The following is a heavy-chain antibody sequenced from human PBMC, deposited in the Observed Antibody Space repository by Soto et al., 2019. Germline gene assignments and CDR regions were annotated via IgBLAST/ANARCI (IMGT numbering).Heavy chain of an antibody. Sequence: EVQLVESGGGLVKPGGSLRLSCAASGFPFSSYSMNWVRQAPGKGLEWVSSISSSSSYIYYADSLKGRFTISRDNAKNSLYLQMNSLSAEDTAVYYCAREVSKYSGYDFDYWGQGTLVTVSS. V-gene: IGHV3-21*01. CDR2: ISSSSSYI. J-gene: IGHJ4*02. D-gene: IGHD5-12*01. CDR1: GFPFSSYS. CDR3: AREVSKYSGYDFDY.